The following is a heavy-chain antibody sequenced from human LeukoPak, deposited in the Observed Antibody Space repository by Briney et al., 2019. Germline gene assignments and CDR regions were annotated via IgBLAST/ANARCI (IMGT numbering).Heavy chain of an antibody. CDR2: VSYDGSYE. CDR1: GFLFGNCA. D-gene: IGHD1-26*01. Sequence: PGGSLRLSCAASGFLFGNCAMHWFRQAPGKGLEWVATVSYDGSYEFYPDSVKGRFTISRNDSDKTVHLQMSSLRPEDTAVYYCAKDLIGRYPDYFDYWGQGTLVTVSS. V-gene: IGHV3-30*18. CDR3: AKDLIGRYPDYFDY. J-gene: IGHJ4*02.